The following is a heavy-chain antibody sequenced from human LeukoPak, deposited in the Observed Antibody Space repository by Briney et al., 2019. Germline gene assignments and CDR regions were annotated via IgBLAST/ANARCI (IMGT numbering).Heavy chain of an antibody. CDR3: SSCSSTSCTDY. Sequence: GGSVKVSCKASGYTFTSYYTHWVRQAPGQGLEWMGIINPSGGSTSYAQKFQGRVTMTRDTSTSTVYMELSSLRSEDTAVYYCSSCSSTSCTDYWGQGTLVTVSS. D-gene: IGHD2-2*01. V-gene: IGHV1-46*01. CDR2: INPSGGST. J-gene: IGHJ4*02. CDR1: GYTFTSYY.